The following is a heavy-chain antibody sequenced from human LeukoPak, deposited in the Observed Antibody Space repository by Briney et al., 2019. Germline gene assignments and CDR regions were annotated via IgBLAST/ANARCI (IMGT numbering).Heavy chain of an antibody. D-gene: IGHD2-15*01. V-gene: IGHV3-11*01. CDR1: GFTFNYYH. CDR3: ARGSTFDY. Sequence: GSLRLSCAGSGFTFNYYHQRWIRPASGKGLEWVSYISSSGSTIYYADSVKGRFTISRDNAKNSLYLQMNSLRAEDTAVYYCARGSTFDYWGQGTLVTVSS. CDR2: ISSSGSTI. J-gene: IGHJ4*02.